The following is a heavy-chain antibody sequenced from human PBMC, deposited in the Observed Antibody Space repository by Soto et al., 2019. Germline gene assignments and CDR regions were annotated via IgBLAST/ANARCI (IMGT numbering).Heavy chain of an antibody. Sequence: LSLTCTVSGGSLTGYYWSWIRQPPGRGLEWIGYIYYAGNTLYTPSLKSRVTISVDTSKNQFSLNLSSVTAADTAVYYCARVKEMATTNYYFYGMDVWGQGTTVAVSS. CDR3: ARVKEMATTNYYFYGMDV. V-gene: IGHV4-59*01. CDR1: GGSLTGYY. CDR2: IYYAGNT. D-gene: IGHD1-1*01. J-gene: IGHJ6*02.